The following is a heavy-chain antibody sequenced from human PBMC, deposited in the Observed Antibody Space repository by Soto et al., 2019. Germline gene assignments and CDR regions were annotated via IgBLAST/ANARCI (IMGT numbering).Heavy chain of an antibody. CDR3: ARSYTYYYDSSGYLFDY. Sequence: SETLSLTCTVSGGSISSSSYYWGWIRQPPGXGVEWIGSIYYSGSTYYNPSPKSRVTISVDTSQNQFSLKVRSVPAADTSVYYCARSYTYYYDSSGYLFDYWGPGTLVTVSS. CDR2: IYYSGST. CDR1: GGSISSSSYY. J-gene: IGHJ4*02. V-gene: IGHV4-39*01. D-gene: IGHD3-22*01.